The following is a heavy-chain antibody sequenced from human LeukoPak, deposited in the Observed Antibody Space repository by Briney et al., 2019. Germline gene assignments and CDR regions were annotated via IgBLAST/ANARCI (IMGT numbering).Heavy chain of an antibody. Sequence: ASVKVSCKASGYTFTSYDINWVRQATGQGLEWMGWMNPDSGNTGYAQKFQGRVTMTRNTSISTAYMELSSLRSEDTAVYYCARGFHSRRYSGYEDTLDYWGQGTLVTVSS. CDR2: MNPDSGNT. J-gene: IGHJ4*02. V-gene: IGHV1-8*01. D-gene: IGHD5-12*01. CDR3: ARGFHSRRYSGYEDTLDY. CDR1: GYTFTSYD.